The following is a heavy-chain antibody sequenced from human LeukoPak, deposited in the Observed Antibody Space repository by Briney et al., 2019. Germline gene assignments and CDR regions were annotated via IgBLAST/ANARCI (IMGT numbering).Heavy chain of an antibody. Sequence: SVKVSCKASGGTFSSYAISWVRQAPGQGLEWMGGIIPIFGTANYAQKFQGRVTITADKSTSTAYMELSSLRSEDTAVYYCARASNVGYCSAGSCVDYWGQGTLVTVSS. V-gene: IGHV1-69*06. D-gene: IGHD2-15*01. J-gene: IGHJ4*02. CDR1: GGTFSSYA. CDR3: ARASNVGYCSAGSCVDY. CDR2: IIPIFGTA.